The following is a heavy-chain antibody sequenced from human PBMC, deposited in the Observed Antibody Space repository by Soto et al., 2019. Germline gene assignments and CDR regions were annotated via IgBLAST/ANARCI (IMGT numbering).Heavy chain of an antibody. CDR2: IKSKTDGGTT. V-gene: IGHV3-15*07. D-gene: IGHD1-26*01. Sequence: GGSLRLSCAASGFTFSNAWMNWVRQAPGKGLEWVGRIKSKTDGGTTDYAAPVKGGFTISRDDSKNTLYLQMNSLKTEYTVVYYCTTDPTIVGALDIWGQGTMVTVSS. CDR3: TTDPTIVGALDI. CDR1: GFTFSNAW. J-gene: IGHJ3*02.